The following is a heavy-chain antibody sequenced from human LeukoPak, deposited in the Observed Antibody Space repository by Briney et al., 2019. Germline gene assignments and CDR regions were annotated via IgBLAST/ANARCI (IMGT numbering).Heavy chain of an antibody. CDR2: ISPNSGGT. D-gene: IGHD1-26*01. CDR3: ARGGGRYSVDY. V-gene: IGHV1-2*02. Sequence: ASVKVSCKASGYTFIDYYMHWVRQAPGQGLEWIGWISPNSGGTKSVQKFQGRVTMTRDTSTTTVYMELSGLSFDDTAVYYCARGGGRYSVDYWGQGTLVSVSS. J-gene: IGHJ4*02. CDR1: GYTFIDYY.